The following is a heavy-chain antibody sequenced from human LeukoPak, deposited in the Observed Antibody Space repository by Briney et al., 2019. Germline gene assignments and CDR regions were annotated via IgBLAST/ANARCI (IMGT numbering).Heavy chain of an antibody. Sequence: SETLSLTCTVSGGSISSYYWGWIRQPPGKGLEWIGSIYYSGSTYYNPSLKSRVTISVDTSKNQFSLKLSSVTAADTAVYYCARHVSHREVRIFDYWGQGTLVTVSS. J-gene: IGHJ4*02. V-gene: IGHV4-39*01. CDR2: IYYSGST. D-gene: IGHD3-3*02. CDR1: GGSISSYY. CDR3: ARHVSHREVRIFDY.